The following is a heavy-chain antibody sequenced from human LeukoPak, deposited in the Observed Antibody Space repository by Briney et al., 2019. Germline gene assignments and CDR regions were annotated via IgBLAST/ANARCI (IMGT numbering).Heavy chain of an antibody. J-gene: IGHJ3*02. V-gene: IGHV4-59*01. CDR2: IYYSGNT. Sequence: SETLSLTCTVSGDSISNYYWSWIRQPPGKGLEWIGYIYYSGNTDYNPSLKSRVTISVDTSKNQFSLRLDSVTAADTAVYYCARYRNEALFAFDIWGQGTMVTVSS. CDR3: ARYRNEALFAFDI. D-gene: IGHD1-14*01. CDR1: GDSISNYY.